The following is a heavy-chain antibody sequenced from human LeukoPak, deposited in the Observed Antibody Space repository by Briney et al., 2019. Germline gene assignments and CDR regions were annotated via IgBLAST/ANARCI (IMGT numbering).Heavy chain of an antibody. CDR2: IIPILGIA. CDR1: GGTFSSYA. V-gene: IGHV1-69*04. CDR3: ARDPRIAAASDAFDI. Sequence: SVKVSCKASGGTFSSYAISWVRQAPGQGLEWMGRIIPILGIANYAQKFQGRVTITADKSTSTAYMELSSLRSEDTAVYYCARDPRIAAASDAFDIWGQGTMVTVSS. D-gene: IGHD6-13*01. J-gene: IGHJ3*02.